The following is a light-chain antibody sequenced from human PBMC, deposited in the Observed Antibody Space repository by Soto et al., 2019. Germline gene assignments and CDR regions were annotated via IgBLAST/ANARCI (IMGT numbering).Light chain of an antibody. CDR2: GAS. V-gene: IGKV1-9*01. Sequence: DIQLTQSPSFLSASVGDRVTITCRASQGIRSYLAWYQQRPGKAPELLIYGASTLRPGGASRFSGSGSGTEFTLTISSLQPEDFATYYCQQANSFPLTFGGGTKVEIK. CDR3: QQANSFPLT. CDR1: QGIRSY. J-gene: IGKJ4*01.